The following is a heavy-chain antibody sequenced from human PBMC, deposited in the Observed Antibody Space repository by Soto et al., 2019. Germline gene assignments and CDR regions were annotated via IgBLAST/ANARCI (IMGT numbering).Heavy chain of an antibody. Sequence: QVHLEQWGAGLLKPSESLSLTCAIYNSSLGAFHWTWIRQPPGKGLEWIGELIHGGSTNYNPSLKSRVTFSLDTSKSHFSLQVMSVTAADTAVYYCARSPLSYDYVRQTWHEVGDSFDVWGRGTSVTVSS. J-gene: IGHJ3*01. CDR2: LIHGGST. D-gene: IGHD3-10*02. CDR3: ARSPLSYDYVRQTWHEVGDSFDV. V-gene: IGHV4-34*02. CDR1: NSSLGAFH.